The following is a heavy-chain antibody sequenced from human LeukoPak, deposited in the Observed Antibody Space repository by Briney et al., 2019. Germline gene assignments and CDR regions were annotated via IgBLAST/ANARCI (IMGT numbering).Heavy chain of an antibody. V-gene: IGHV1-18*01. CDR3: ARGPESSTYYDFWSGSIDY. Sequence: ASVTVSYTASGYTFTIYGISGVRQAPGQGLGWVGWISAYNGNTNYAQKLQGRVTMTTDTSTSTAYMELRSLRSDDTAVYYCARGPESSTYYDFWSGSIDYWGQGTLVTVSS. CDR2: ISAYNGNT. CDR1: GYTFTIYG. J-gene: IGHJ4*02. D-gene: IGHD3-3*01.